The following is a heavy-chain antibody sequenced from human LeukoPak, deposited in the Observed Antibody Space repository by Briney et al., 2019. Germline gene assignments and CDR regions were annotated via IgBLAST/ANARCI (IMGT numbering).Heavy chain of an antibody. CDR2: IYYSGST. CDR3: ASMTTVRGRYFYYYYGMDV. V-gene: IGHV4-39*01. Sequence: SETLSLTCTVSGGSISSSSYYWGWIRQPPGKGLEWIGSIYYSGSTYYNPSLKSRVTISVDTSKNQFSLKLSSVTAADTAVYYCASMTTVRGRYFYYYYGMDVWGQGTTVTVSS. J-gene: IGHJ6*02. D-gene: IGHD4-11*01. CDR1: GGSISSSSYY.